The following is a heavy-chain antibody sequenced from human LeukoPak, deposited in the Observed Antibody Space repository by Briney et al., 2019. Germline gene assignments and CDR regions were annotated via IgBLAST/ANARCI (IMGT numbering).Heavy chain of an antibody. J-gene: IGHJ5*02. D-gene: IGHD6-6*01. CDR2: IYTSGST. CDR3: ARVRGDSSSNWFDP. CDR1: GGSIGSYY. Sequence: SETLSLTCTVSGGSIGSYYWSWIRQPAGKGLEWIGRIYTSGSTNYNPSLKSRVTMSVDTSKNQFSLKLSSVTAADTAVYYCARVRGDSSSNWFDPWGQGTLVTVSS. V-gene: IGHV4-4*07.